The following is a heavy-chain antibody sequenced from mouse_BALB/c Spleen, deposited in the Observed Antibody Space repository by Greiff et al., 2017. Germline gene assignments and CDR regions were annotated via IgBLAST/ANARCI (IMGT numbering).Heavy chain of an antibody. CDR2: IDPENGNT. J-gene: IGHJ3*01. CDR3: ALLWAPGFAY. Sequence: EVQLQQSGAELVRPGALVKLSCKASGFNIKDYYMHWVKQRPEQGLEWIGWIDPENGNTIYDPKFQGKASITADTSSNTAYLQLSSLTSEDTAVYYCALLWAPGFAYWGQGTLVTVSA. CDR1: GFNIKDYY. V-gene: IGHV14-1*02. D-gene: IGHD1-1*02.